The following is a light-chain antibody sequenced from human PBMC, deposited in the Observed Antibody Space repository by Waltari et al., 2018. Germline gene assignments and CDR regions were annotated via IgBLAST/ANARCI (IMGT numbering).Light chain of an antibody. CDR3: QQYNTYGT. Sequence: DIQMTQSPSTLSASVGDRVPITCRASQSVSRHLAWYQQKPGKAPKLLIYQASSLESGVPSRFSGSGSGTEFTLTISSLQPDDFATYYCQQYNTYGTFGQGTKVEIK. CDR1: QSVSRH. J-gene: IGKJ1*01. CDR2: QAS. V-gene: IGKV1-5*03.